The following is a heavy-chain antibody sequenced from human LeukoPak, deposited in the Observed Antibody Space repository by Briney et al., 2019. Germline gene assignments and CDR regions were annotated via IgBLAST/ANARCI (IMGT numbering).Heavy chain of an antibody. CDR2: INAYNGNT. CDR1: GYTFTSYC. CDR3: ARDRPGPESGYTDY. V-gene: IGHV1-18*01. J-gene: IGHJ4*02. D-gene: IGHD3-3*01. Sequence: ASVRVSCKASGYTFTSYCISWVRQAPGEGLEWIGWINAYNGNTNYAQKLQRKVTMTTDTSTSTAYMVLRSLRSDDTAVYYCARDRPGPESGYTDYWGQGTLVTVSS.